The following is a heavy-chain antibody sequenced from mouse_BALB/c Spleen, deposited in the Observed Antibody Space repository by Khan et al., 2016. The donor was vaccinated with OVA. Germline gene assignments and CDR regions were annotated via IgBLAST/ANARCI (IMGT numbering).Heavy chain of an antibody. J-gene: IGHJ3*01. Sequence: VQLQESGPGLVAPSQTLSITCTVSGFSVTNYGVHWVRQPPGKGLEWLGVIWAGGSTNRNSALMSRLSISKDDSKSQVFLTMNGLQTDDTAIYYCARAFYYGAWFAYWGQGTLVTVSA. CDR3: ARAFYYGAWFAY. V-gene: IGHV2-9*02. CDR1: GFSVTNYG. CDR2: IWAGGST. D-gene: IGHD1-1*01.